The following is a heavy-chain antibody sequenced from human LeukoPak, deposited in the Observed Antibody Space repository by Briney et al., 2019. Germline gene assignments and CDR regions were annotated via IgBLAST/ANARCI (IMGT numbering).Heavy chain of an antibody. Sequence: GGSLRLSCSASGFTFSRYAMHWVRQAPGKGLEYVSAISSNGGSTYYADSVKGRFTISRDNPRNTLHLQMSSLRVEDTAVYYCVKDSSSGSYFDYWGQGTLVTVSS. CDR1: GFTFSRYA. V-gene: IGHV3-64D*06. CDR2: ISSNGGST. D-gene: IGHD3-10*01. CDR3: VKDSSSGSYFDY. J-gene: IGHJ4*02.